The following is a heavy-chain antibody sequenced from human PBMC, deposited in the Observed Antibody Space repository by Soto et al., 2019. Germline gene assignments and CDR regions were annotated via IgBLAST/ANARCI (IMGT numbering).Heavy chain of an antibody. V-gene: IGHV3-21*01. CDR1: GFTFGSYS. D-gene: IGHD3-22*01. CDR2: ISSSSSYI. CDR3: ARDLGYYDSSAILYY. J-gene: IGHJ4*02. Sequence: EVQLVESGGGLVKPGGSLRLSCAASGFTFGSYSMNWVRQAPGKGLEWVSSISSSSSYIYYADSVKGRFTISRDNAKNSLYLQMNSLRAEDTAVYYCARDLGYYDSSAILYYWGQGTLVTVSS.